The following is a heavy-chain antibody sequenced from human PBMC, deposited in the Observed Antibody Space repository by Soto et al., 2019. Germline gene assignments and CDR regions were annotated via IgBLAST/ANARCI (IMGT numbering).Heavy chain of an antibody. Sequence: PGGSLRLSCAASGFTFSSYSMNWVRQAPGKGLEWVSSISSSSSYIYYADSVKGRFTISRDNAKNSLYLQMNSLRAEDTAVYYCARDLPRIQLWLHAPYFDYWGQGTLVTVSS. CDR3: ARDLPRIQLWLHAPYFDY. J-gene: IGHJ4*02. V-gene: IGHV3-21*01. CDR1: GFTFSSYS. CDR2: ISSSSSYI. D-gene: IGHD5-18*01.